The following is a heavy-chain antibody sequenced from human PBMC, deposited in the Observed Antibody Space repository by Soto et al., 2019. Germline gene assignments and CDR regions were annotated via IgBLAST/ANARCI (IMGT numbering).Heavy chain of an antibody. Sequence: ASVKVSCRASGYTFTSYYMHWVRQAPGQGLEWMGIINPSGGSTSYAQKFQGRVTMTRDTSTSTVYMELSSLRSADTAVYYCARAYFDFTGGYSPYWYSEVWGRGTLVTVSS. V-gene: IGHV1-46*01. CDR1: GYTFTSYY. CDR2: INPSGGST. J-gene: IGHJ2*01. CDR3: ARAYFDFTGGYSPYWYSEV. D-gene: IGHD3-3*01.